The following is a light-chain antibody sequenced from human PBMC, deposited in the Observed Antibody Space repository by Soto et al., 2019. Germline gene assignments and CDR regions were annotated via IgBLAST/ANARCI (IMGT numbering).Light chain of an antibody. CDR2: DVS. J-gene: IGLJ1*01. CDR1: SSDVGGYNY. V-gene: IGLV2-14*04. CDR3: SSYTSSSTPWV. Sequence: GPPIPFSSSEESSDVGGYNYVSWYQQHPGKAPKLMIYDVSNRPSGVSNRFSGSKSGNTASLTISGLQAEDEADYYCSSYTSSSTPWVFGIGT.